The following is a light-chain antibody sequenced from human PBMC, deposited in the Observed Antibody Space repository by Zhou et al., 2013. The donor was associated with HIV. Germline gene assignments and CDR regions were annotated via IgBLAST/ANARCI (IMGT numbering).Light chain of an antibody. CDR3: QQFKEFSHSL. V-gene: IGKV1-5*03. CDR1: QSLNNG. J-gene: IGKJ4*01. Sequence: DIQMTQSPSTLSASVGDTITITCRASQSLNNGVAWYQQKPGKAPKVIIYKASSLQNGVPSRFSGSGSGTDFTLTITNLRPEDFATYYCQQFKEFSHSLFGGGTRGGGQT. CDR2: KAS.